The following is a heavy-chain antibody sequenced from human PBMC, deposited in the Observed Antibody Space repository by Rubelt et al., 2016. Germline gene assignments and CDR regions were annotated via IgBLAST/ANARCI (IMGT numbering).Heavy chain of an antibody. Sequence: QEQLKQWGAGLLEASETLSLTCAVYGGPFSGYYWSWIRQPPGKGLEWIGEINHSGSTNYSPSLKSRVTISVDTSKNQVSLELSSVTAADTAVYYCARVWELLPDWGPGTLVTVSS. CDR3: ARVWELLPD. CDR1: GGPFSGYY. CDR2: INHSGST. V-gene: IGHV4-34*01. D-gene: IGHD1-26*01. J-gene: IGHJ4*02.